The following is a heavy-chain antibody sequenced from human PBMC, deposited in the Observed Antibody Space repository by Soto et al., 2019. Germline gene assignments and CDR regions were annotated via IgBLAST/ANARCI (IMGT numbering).Heavy chain of an antibody. CDR3: TRDSPRITMVRGVIWYGMDV. CDR2: IRSKAYGGTT. D-gene: IGHD3-10*01. CDR1: GFTFGDYA. V-gene: IGHV3-49*04. J-gene: IGHJ6*02. Sequence: GGSLRLSCTASGFTFGDYAMSWVRQAPGKGLEWVGFIRSKAYGGTTEYAASVKGRFTISRDDSKSIAYLQMNSLKTEDTAVYYCTRDSPRITMVRGVIWYGMDVCGQGTTVTVSS.